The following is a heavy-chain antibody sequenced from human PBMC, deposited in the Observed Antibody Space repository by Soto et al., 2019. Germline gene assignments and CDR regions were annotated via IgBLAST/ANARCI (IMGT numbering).Heavy chain of an antibody. Sequence: EVQLLESGGGLVQPGGSLRLSCAASGFTFGNFGMNWVRQAPGKGLEWVSGISGGGGSTYYADSVKGRFTISRDPSKNTIFLEMNGLRAEDTAVYSCAKGFIVVVTVIRPDDAFDVWGQGTLVTVSS. D-gene: IGHD2-21*02. CDR1: GFTFGNFG. J-gene: IGHJ3*01. V-gene: IGHV3-23*01. CDR3: AKGFIVVVTVIRPDDAFDV. CDR2: ISGGGGST.